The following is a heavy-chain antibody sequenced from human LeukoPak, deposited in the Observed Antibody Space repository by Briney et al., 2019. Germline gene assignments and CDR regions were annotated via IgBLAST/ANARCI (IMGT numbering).Heavy chain of an antibody. V-gene: IGHV3-33*06. CDR3: TKALRYFDWLSKSDY. D-gene: IGHD3-9*01. J-gene: IGHJ4*02. Sequence: PGRSLRLSCAASGFTFNNYGMHWVRQAPGKGLEWVAVIWYDGSNKYYADSVKGRFTISRDNSKNTLYLQMNSLKTEDTAVYYCTKALRYFDWLSKSDYWGQGTLVTVSS. CDR1: GFTFNNYG. CDR2: IWYDGSNK.